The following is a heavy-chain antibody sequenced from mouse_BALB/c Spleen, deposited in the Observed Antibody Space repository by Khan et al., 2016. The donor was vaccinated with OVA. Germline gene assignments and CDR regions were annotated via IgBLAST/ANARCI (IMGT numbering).Heavy chain of an antibody. V-gene: IGHV3-2*02. CDR3: ARTARIKY. CDR1: GYSITSGYG. Sequence: EVQLVESGPGLVKPSQSLSLTCTVTGYSITSGYGWNWIRQFPGNKLEWMGYISYSGSTNYNPSLKSRISIPRDTSKNQFFLKLNSVTTEDTATYYWARTARIKYWCQGTTLTVTS. J-gene: IGHJ2*01. CDR2: ISYSGST. D-gene: IGHD1-2*01.